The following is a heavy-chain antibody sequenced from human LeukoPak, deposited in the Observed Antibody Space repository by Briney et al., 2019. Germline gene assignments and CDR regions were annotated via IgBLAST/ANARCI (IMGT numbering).Heavy chain of an antibody. D-gene: IGHD6-13*01. Sequence: PGGSLRLSCAASGFTFSSYWMSWVRQAPGKGLEWVANIKQDGSEKYYVDSVKGRFTISRDNAKNSLYLQMNSLRAEDTAVYYCAREGPGIAALLWFDPWGQGTLVTVSS. V-gene: IGHV3-7*01. CDR3: AREGPGIAALLWFDP. CDR2: IKQDGSEK. J-gene: IGHJ5*02. CDR1: GFTFSSYW.